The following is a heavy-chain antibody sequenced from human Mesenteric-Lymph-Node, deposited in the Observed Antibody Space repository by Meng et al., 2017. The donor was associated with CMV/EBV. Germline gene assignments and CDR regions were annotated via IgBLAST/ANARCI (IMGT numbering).Heavy chain of an antibody. V-gene: IGHV3-53*01. J-gene: IGHJ4*02. D-gene: IGHD5-18*01. Sequence: GSSLKISCAASGLTVSDYYMNWVRQAPGKGLEWVAVIYSGGSTHHADSVQGRFTISRDNSKNTLYLQMNSLRVGDTAVYYCAKGGFTYGYDYWGQGSLVTVSS. CDR1: GLTVSDYY. CDR2: IYSGGST. CDR3: AKGGFTYGYDY.